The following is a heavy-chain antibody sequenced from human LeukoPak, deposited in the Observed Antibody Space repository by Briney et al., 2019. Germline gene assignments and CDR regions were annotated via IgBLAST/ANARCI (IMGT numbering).Heavy chain of an antibody. CDR3: AKSKVVAATMGRFDY. Sequence: PGGSLRLSCAASGFTFSSYAMNWVRQAPGKGLEGSPLISGSGGTTYYADSVKGRFTISRDNSKNTLYLQMNSLRAEDTAVYYCAKSKVVAATMGRFDYWGQGTLVTVSS. CDR1: GFTFSSYA. CDR2: ISGSGGTT. V-gene: IGHV3-23*01. D-gene: IGHD2-15*01. J-gene: IGHJ4*02.